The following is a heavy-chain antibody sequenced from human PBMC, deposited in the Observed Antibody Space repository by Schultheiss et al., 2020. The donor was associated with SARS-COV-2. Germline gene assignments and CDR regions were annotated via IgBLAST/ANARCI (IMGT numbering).Heavy chain of an antibody. CDR1: GGSFSGYY. D-gene: IGHD3-22*01. CDR2: IYHSGST. CDR3: ARGGLYYYDSSGYRNFDY. V-gene: IGHV4-34*01. Sequence: SQTLSLTCAVYGGSFSGYYWSWIRQPPGKGLEWIGEIYHSGSTNYNPSLKSRVTISVDKSKNQFSLKLSSVTAADTAVYYCARGGLYYYDSSGYRNFDYWGQGTLVTVSS. J-gene: IGHJ4*02.